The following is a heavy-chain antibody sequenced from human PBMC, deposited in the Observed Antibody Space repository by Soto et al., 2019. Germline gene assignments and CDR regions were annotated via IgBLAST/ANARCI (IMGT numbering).Heavy chain of an antibody. V-gene: IGHV4-34*01. J-gene: IGHJ6*02. D-gene: IGHD2-8*01. Sequence: QVQLQQGGAGLLKPSETLSLTCAVYGGSLSGYYWSWIRQPPGKGLEWIGEINPGGSTNYNPSLKSRVSISIDTSKNQFSLNLSSVTAADMAVYYCAREEVCQWFTKGCYGMDVWGQGTTVTVSS. CDR1: GGSLSGYY. CDR3: AREEVCQWFTKGCYGMDV. CDR2: INPGGST.